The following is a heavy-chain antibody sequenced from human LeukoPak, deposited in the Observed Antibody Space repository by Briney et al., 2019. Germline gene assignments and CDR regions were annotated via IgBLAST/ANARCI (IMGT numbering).Heavy chain of an antibody. Sequence: ASVKVSCKASGYTFTSYGISWVRQAPGQGLEWMGWISAYNGNTNYAQKLQGRVTMTTDTSTSTAYMELRSLRSDDTAVYYCARTPIQLLPNYFDYWGQGTLVTVSS. CDR1: GYTFTSYG. V-gene: IGHV1-18*01. CDR3: ARTPIQLLPNYFDY. J-gene: IGHJ4*02. CDR2: ISAYNGNT. D-gene: IGHD5-18*01.